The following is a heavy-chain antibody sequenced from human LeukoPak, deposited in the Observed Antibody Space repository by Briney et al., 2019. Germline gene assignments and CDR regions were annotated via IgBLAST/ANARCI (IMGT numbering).Heavy chain of an antibody. D-gene: IGHD3-22*01. V-gene: IGHV4-61*02. J-gene: IGHJ4*02. CDR3: AREVYYDGSCYYFRYFDY. Sequence: PSETLSLTCTVSGGSISGDNYYWRWIRQPAGKVLEWIGRIYTGGSANYNPSRKSPITVSVDTSKNQFSLKLNSVTAADTAVYYCAREVYYDGSCYYFRYFDYWGQGTLVTVSS. CDR1: GGSISGDNYY. CDR2: IYTGGSA.